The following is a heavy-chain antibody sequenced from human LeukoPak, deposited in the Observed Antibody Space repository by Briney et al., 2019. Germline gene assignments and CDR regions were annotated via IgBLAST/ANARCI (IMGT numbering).Heavy chain of an antibody. V-gene: IGHV3-7*05. CDR1: GFTFSSYW. D-gene: IGHD2-21*02. Sequence: GGSLRLSCAASGFTFSSYWMSWVRQAPGKGLEWVANIKEDGSEKYYVDSVKGRFTISRDNAKNSLYLQMNSLRAEDTAVYYCATYCGGDCYSPHDAFDIWGQETMVTVSS. J-gene: IGHJ3*02. CDR3: ATYCGGDCYSPHDAFDI. CDR2: IKEDGSEK.